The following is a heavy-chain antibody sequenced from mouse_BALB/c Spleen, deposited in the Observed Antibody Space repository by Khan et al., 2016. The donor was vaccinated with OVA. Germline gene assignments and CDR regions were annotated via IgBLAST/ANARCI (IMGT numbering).Heavy chain of an antibody. D-gene: IGHD2-4*01. CDR1: GYSITSEYT. CDR2: ISYSGNT. V-gene: IGHV3-2*02. CDR3: ARHDYNYYDPFPY. J-gene: IGHJ3*01. Sequence: EVKLEESGPGLVKPSQSLSLTCTVTGYSITSEYTWNWIRQFPGNKLEWMGFISYSGNTSYNPSIKSRISITRDTSKNQFFLQLNSVTSEDTAMYYCARHDYNYYDPFPYWGQGTLVTVSA.